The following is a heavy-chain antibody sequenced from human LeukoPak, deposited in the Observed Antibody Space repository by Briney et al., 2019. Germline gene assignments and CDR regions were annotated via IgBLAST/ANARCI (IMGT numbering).Heavy chain of an antibody. Sequence: GGSLRLSCAASGFTFSIHGMYGVPKAPGKGLVWVSRINGDGSRTDYADSVKDRFTISRDNAKNTLYLQRNSLRAEDTAVYYCARDRGWGGLDFGGQGTMVTVSS. D-gene: IGHD6-19*01. J-gene: IGHJ3*01. CDR1: GFTFSIHG. V-gene: IGHV3-74*01. CDR2: INGDGSRT. CDR3: ARDRGWGGLDF.